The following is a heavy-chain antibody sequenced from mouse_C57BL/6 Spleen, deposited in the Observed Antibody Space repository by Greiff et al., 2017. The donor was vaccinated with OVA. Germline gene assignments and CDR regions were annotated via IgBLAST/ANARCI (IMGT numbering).Heavy chain of an antibody. V-gene: IGHV2-2*01. J-gene: IGHJ1*03. CDR1: GFSLTSYG. Sequence: VKLVESGPGLVQPSQSLSITCTVSGFSLTSYGVHWVRQSPGKGLEWLGVIWSGGSTDYNAAFISRLSISKDKSKSQVFFKMNSLQADDTAIYYCARNFYGGLYFDVWGTGTTVTVSS. CDR3: ARNFYGGLYFDV. CDR2: IWSGGST. D-gene: IGHD1-1*02.